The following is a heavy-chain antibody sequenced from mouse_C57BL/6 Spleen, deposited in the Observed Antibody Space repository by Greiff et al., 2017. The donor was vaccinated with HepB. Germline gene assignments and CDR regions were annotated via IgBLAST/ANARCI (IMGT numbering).Heavy chain of an antibody. Sequence: EVQLQQSGPELVKPGASVKISCKASGYTFTDYYMNWVKQSHGKSLEWIGDINPNNGGTSYNQKFKGKATLTVDKSSSTAYMELRSLTSEDSAVYYGAKGPTAGNFDVWGTGTTVTVSS. D-gene: IGHD1-2*01. CDR3: AKGPTAGNFDV. J-gene: IGHJ1*03. V-gene: IGHV1-26*01. CDR2: INPNNGGT. CDR1: GYTFTDYY.